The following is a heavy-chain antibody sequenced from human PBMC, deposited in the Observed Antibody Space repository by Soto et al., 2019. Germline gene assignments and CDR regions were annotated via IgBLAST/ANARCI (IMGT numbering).Heavy chain of an antibody. V-gene: IGHV3-30*18. CDR1: GFTFSSYG. J-gene: IGHJ6*02. CDR2: ISYDGSNK. Sequence: SGGSLRLSCAASGFTFSSYGMHWVRQAPGKGLEWVAVISYDGSNKYYADSVKGRFTISRDNSKNTLYLQMNSLRAEDTAVYYCAKDGGYCSSTSCYLGMDVWGQGTTVTVSS. CDR3: AKDGGYCSSTSCYLGMDV. D-gene: IGHD2-2*01.